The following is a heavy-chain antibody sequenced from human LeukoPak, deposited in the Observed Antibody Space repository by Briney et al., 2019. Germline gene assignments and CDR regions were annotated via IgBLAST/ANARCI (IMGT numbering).Heavy chain of an antibody. J-gene: IGHJ4*02. CDR1: GFTFSRYA. CDR2: ISGSGVGT. V-gene: IGHV3-23*01. CDR3: AREVVGGYGSMNAFDS. D-gene: IGHD6-25*01. Sequence: GGSLRLSCAASGFTFSRYAMSWVRQAPGKGLEWVSGISGSGVGTYYADSVKGRFTISRDNAKNSLYLQMNSLRAEDTAVYYCAREVVGGYGSMNAFDSWGQGTLVTVSS.